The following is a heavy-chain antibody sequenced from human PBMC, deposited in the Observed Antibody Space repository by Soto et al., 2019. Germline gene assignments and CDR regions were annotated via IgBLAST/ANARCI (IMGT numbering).Heavy chain of an antibody. Sequence: EVQVLESGGGLVQPGGSLRLSCAASGFTFSSYDMNWVRQAPGKGLEWVSGVSASGSITSYADSAKGRFTISRDNAKNTVFLQMTGLRAEDTAVYFCAKGDCSGGRCYSGFDYWGQGTLVTVSS. CDR2: VSASGSIT. D-gene: IGHD2-15*01. CDR1: GFTFSSYD. CDR3: AKGDCSGGRCYSGFDY. J-gene: IGHJ4*02. V-gene: IGHV3-23*01.